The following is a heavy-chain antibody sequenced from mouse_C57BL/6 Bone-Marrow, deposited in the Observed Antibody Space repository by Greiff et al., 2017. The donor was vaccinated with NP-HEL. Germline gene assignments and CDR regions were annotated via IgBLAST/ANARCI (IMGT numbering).Heavy chain of an antibody. CDR3: ARPPYYGSSLYAMDY. D-gene: IGHD1-1*01. CDR1: GFTFSSYG. V-gene: IGHV5-6*02. Sequence: DVMLVESGGDLVKPGGSLKLSCAASGFTFSSYGMSWVRQTPDKRLEWVATISSGGSYTYYPDSVKGRFTISRDNAKNTLYLQMSSLKSEDTAMYYCARPPYYGSSLYAMDYWGQGTSVTVSS. CDR2: ISSGGSYT. J-gene: IGHJ4*01.